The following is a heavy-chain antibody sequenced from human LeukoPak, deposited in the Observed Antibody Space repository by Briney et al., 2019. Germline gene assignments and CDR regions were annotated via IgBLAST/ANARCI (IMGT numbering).Heavy chain of an antibody. Sequence: PGGSLRLSCAASGFSFNSDWMDWVRQAPGKGLEWVANIKHDESEKNYLDSVKGRFTISRDNAQNSLYLQMNGLRVEDTAVYYCAREAGTGERWYFDLWGRGTLVTVSS. CDR2: IKHDESEK. CDR1: GFSFNSDW. J-gene: IGHJ2*01. D-gene: IGHD7-27*01. V-gene: IGHV3-7*01. CDR3: AREAGTGERWYFDL.